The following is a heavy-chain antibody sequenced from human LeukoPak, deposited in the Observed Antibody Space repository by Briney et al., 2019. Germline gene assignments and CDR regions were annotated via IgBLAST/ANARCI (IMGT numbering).Heavy chain of an antibody. D-gene: IGHD3-10*01. CDR2: ISSSGSTI. CDR1: GFTFSDYY. Sequence: GGSLRLSCEASGFTFSDYYMSWIRQAPGKGLEWVSYISSSGSTIYYADSVKGRFTISRDNAKNSLYLQMNSLRAEDTAVYYCARESSVVRGVITDFDYWGQGTLVTVSS. CDR3: ARESSVVRGVITDFDY. V-gene: IGHV3-11*04. J-gene: IGHJ4*02.